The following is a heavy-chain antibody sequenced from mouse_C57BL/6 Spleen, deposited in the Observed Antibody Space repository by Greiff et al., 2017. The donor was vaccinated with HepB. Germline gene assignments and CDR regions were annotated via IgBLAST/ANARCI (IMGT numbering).Heavy chain of an antibody. Sequence: QVQLQQPGAELVRPGTSVKLSCKASGYTFTSYWMHWVKQRPGQGLEWIGVIDPSDSYTNYNQKFKGKATLTVDTSSSTAYMQLSSLTSEDSAVYYCASGPRVDYWGQGTTLTVSS. J-gene: IGHJ2*01. D-gene: IGHD6-1*01. CDR1: GYTFTSYW. V-gene: IGHV1-59*01. CDR2: IDPSDSYT. CDR3: ASGPRVDY.